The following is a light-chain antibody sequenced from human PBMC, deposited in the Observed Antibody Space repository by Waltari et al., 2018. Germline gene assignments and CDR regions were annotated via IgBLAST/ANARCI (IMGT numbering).Light chain of an antibody. CDR3: QQGYRTPLT. CDR1: QSIGDY. CDR2: AAS. J-gene: IGKJ4*01. V-gene: IGKV1-39*01. Sequence: DIQMTQSPSSLSASVGARVTITCRASQSIGDYLNWYQQKPGKAPKLLIYAASSLQSGVPSRFSGSGSGTDFTLTISTLQPEDFATYCCQQGYRTPLTFGGGTKVEIK.